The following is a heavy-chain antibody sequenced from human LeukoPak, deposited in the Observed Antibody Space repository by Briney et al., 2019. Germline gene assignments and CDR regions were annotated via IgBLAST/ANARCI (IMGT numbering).Heavy chain of an antibody. Sequence: GGSLRLSCAASGFTFSNHDMSWVRQAPGKGLEWVSFITGGSNTIYYADSVKGRFTISRDNARNSLYLQMNSLRVDDTAVYYCARDRVGGSFDYWGQGTLVTVSS. CDR2: ITGGSNTI. CDR3: ARDRVGGSFDY. J-gene: IGHJ4*02. D-gene: IGHD6-19*01. V-gene: IGHV3-48*01. CDR1: GFTFSNHD.